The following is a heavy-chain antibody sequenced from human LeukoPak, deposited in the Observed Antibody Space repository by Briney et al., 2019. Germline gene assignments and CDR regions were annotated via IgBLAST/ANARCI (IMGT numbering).Heavy chain of an antibody. D-gene: IGHD1-26*01. CDR1: GGTFSSYA. CDR2: IIPIFGTA. Sequence: ASVKVSCKASGGTFSSYAISWVRQAPGQGLEWMGRIIPIFGTANYAQKFQGRVTITTDESTSTAYMELSSLRSEDTAVYYCARDLPSGGCDYWGQGTLVTVSS. J-gene: IGHJ4*02. CDR3: ARDLPSGGCDY. V-gene: IGHV1-69*05.